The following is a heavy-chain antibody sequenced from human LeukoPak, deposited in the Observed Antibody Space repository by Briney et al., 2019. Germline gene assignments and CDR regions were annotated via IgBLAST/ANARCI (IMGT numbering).Heavy chain of an antibody. V-gene: IGHV1-24*01. D-gene: IGHD3-9*01. CDR2: FDPEDGET. Sequence: ASVKVSCKVSGYTLTELSMHWVRQAPGKGLEWMGGFDPEDGETIYGQKFQGRVTMTEDTSTDTAYMELSSLRSEDTAVYYCATSLSIFNDILTGYCLDYWGQGTLVTVSS. CDR3: ATSLSIFNDILTGYCLDY. J-gene: IGHJ4*02. CDR1: GYTLTELS.